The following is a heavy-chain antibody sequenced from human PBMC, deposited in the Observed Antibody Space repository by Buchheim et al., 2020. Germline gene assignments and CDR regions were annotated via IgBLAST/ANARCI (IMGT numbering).Heavy chain of an antibody. CDR1: GGSISSYY. V-gene: IGHV4-59*01. CDR2: IYYSGST. Sequence: QVQLQESGPGLVKPSETLSLTCTVSGGSISSYYWSWIRQPPGKGLEWVGFIYYSGSTSYNPSLKSRVTISVDTSKHQFSLKLTSVTAADTAVYYCARGGYSSSSPIDYWGQGTL. CDR3: ARGGYSSSSPIDY. J-gene: IGHJ4*02. D-gene: IGHD6-6*01.